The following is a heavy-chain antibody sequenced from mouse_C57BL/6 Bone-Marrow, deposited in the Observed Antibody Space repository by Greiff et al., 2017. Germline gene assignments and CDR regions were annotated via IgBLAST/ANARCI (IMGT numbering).Heavy chain of an antibody. CDR2: LNSDGGST. CDR3: ARQVRSYWYFDV. V-gene: IGHV5-2*01. Sequence: EVKVVESGGGLVQPGESLTLSCESNEYEFPSHDMSWVRKTPEKRLELVAALNSDGGSTYYPDTMERRFIISRDNTKKTLYLQMSSLRSEDTALYYCARQVRSYWYFDVWGTGTTVTVSS. CDR1: EYEFPSHD. J-gene: IGHJ1*03.